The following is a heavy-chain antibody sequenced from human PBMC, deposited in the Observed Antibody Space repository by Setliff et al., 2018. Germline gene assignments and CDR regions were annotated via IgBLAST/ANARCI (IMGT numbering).Heavy chain of an antibody. D-gene: IGHD3-10*01. J-gene: IGHJ6*02. Sequence: SETLSLTCTVSGGSISSSSYYWGWIRQPPGKGLEWIGSIYYSGSTHYNPSLKSRVTISVDTSKNQFSLKLSSVTAADTALYYCARVRSYGSGNYYYYYDMDVWGQGTTVTVSS. CDR1: GGSISSSSYY. V-gene: IGHV4-39*07. CDR3: ARVRSYGSGNYYYYYDMDV. CDR2: IYYSGST.